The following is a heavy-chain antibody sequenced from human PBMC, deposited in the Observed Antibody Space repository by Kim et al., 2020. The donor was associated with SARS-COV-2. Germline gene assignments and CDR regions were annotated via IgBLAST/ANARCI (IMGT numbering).Heavy chain of an antibody. D-gene: IGHD6-19*01. CDR2: IVVGSGNT. J-gene: IGHJ6*02. CDR3: AASLPWLDPYYYGMDV. CDR1: GFTFTSSA. Sequence: SVKVSCKASGFTFTSSAMQWVRQARGQRLEWIGWIVVGSGNTNYAQKFQERVTITRDMSTSTAYMELSSLRSEDTAVYYCAASLPWLDPYYYGMDVWGQGTTVTVSS. V-gene: IGHV1-58*02.